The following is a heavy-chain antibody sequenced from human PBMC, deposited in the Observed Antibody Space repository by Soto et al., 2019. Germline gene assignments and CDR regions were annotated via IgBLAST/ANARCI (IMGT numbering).Heavy chain of an antibody. CDR2: INPSGGST. CDR1: GYTFTSYY. D-gene: IGHD3-22*01. J-gene: IGHJ5*02. V-gene: IGHV1-46*01. Sequence: ASVKVSCKASGYTFTSYYMHWVRQAPGQGLEWMGIINPSGGSTSYAQKFQGRVTMTRDTSTGTVYMELSSLRSEDTAVYYCARSAPYYYDSSGYFEPGQNWFDPWGQGTLVTVSS. CDR3: ARSAPYYYDSSGYFEPGQNWFDP.